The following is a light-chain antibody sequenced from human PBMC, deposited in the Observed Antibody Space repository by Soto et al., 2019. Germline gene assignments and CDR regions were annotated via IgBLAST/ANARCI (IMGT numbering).Light chain of an antibody. Sequence: QAASVSGSPGQSITISCTGTSSDVGGYNYVSWFQQHPGKAPKLMISEVSTRPSGVSNRFSGSKSGNTASLTISGLQAEDEADYYCSSFTSSTTYVFGTGTKLTVL. CDR3: SSFTSSTTYV. J-gene: IGLJ1*01. CDR2: EVS. CDR1: SSDVGGYNY. V-gene: IGLV2-14*01.